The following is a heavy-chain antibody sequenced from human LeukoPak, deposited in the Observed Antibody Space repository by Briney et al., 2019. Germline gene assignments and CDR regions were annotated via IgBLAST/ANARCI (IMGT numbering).Heavy chain of an antibody. CDR2: IMPMFGKA. J-gene: IGHJ5*02. Sequence: SVKVSCKASGGTFSSYDISWVRQAPGQGLEWMGGIMPMFGKANYAQKLQGRVTTTADKATSTAYMELSSLRAEDTAVYYCAREANNWNDLRRDNNWFDPWGQGTLVTVSS. D-gene: IGHD1-20*01. CDR3: AREANNWNDLRRDNNWFDP. CDR1: GGTFSSYD. V-gene: IGHV1-69*06.